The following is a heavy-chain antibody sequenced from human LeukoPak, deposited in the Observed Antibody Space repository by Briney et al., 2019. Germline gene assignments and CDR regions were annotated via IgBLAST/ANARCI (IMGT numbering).Heavy chain of an antibody. CDR2: IIPILGIA. CDR1: GGTFSSYA. CDR3: ARGHSSSWFRFDY. V-gene: IGHV1-69*04. D-gene: IGHD6-13*01. J-gene: IGHJ4*02. Sequence: GSSVKVSCKASGGTFSSYAISWVRQAPGQGLEWMGRIIPILGIANYAQKFQGRVTITADKSTSTAYMELSSLRSEDTAVYYCARGHSSSWFRFDYWGQGTLVTVSS.